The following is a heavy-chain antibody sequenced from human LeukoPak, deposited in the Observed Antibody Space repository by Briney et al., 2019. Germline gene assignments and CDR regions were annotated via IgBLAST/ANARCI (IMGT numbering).Heavy chain of an antibody. D-gene: IGHD6-6*01. CDR3: ARESSSLPYYYYYMDV. J-gene: IGHJ6*03. V-gene: IGHV1-2*02. CDR1: GYTFTGYY. CDR2: INPNSGGT. Sequence: SVKVSCKASGYTFTGYYMHWVRQAPGQGLEWMGWINPNSGGTNYAQKFQGRVTMTRDTSISTAYMELSRLRSDDTAVYYCARESSSLPYYYYYMDVWGKGTTVTVSS.